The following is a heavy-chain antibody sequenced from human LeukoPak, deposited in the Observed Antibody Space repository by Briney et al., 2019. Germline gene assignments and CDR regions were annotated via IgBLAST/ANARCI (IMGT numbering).Heavy chain of an antibody. CDR2: IYYSGST. CDR1: GGSISSSSYY. D-gene: IGHD2-21*02. CDR3: ASGSVVTATRYYFDY. J-gene: IGHJ4*02. V-gene: IGHV4-39*01. Sequence: PSETLSLTCTVSGGSISSSSYYWGWIRQPPGKGLEWIGRIYYSGSTYYNPSLKSRVTISVDTSKNQFSLKLSSVTAADTAVYYCASGSVVTATRYYFDYWGQGTLVTVSS.